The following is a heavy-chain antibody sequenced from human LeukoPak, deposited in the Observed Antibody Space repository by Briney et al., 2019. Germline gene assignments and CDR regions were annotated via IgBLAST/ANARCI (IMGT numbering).Heavy chain of an antibody. Sequence: GGSLRLSCAASGFTFSSYGMHWVRQAPGKGLEWVAVIWYDGSNKYYADSVKGRFTISRDNSKNTLYLQMNSLRAEDTAVYYCAKDGRYYFDSSGYYRLDYWGQGTLVSVSS. CDR2: IWYDGSNK. V-gene: IGHV3-33*06. J-gene: IGHJ4*02. CDR1: GFTFSSYG. CDR3: AKDGRYYFDSSGYYRLDY. D-gene: IGHD3-22*01.